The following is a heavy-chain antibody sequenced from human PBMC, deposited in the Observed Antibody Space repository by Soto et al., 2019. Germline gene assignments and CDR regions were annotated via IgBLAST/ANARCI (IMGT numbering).Heavy chain of an antibody. V-gene: IGHV4-59*04. CDR3: ACTIAVAGTGGGGAFDI. D-gene: IGHD6-19*01. CDR2: IYYSGST. CDR1: GGSISSYY. Sequence: PSETLSLTCTVSGGSISSYYWSWIRQPPGKGLEWIGYIYYSGSTYYNPSLKSRVTISVDTSKNQFSLKLSSVTAADTAVYYCACTIAVAGTGGGGAFDIWGQGTMVTVSS. J-gene: IGHJ3*02.